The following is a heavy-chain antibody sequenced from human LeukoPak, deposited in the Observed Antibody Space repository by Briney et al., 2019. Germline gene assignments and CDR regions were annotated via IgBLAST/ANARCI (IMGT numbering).Heavy chain of an antibody. CDR2: INHSGST. V-gene: IGHV4-34*01. CDR3: ARINYIKNAFDI. Sequence: PSETLSLTCAVYGGSFSGYYWSWIRQPPGKGLEWIGEINHSGSTNYNPSLKSRVTISVDTSKNQFSLKLSSVTAADTAVYYCARINYIKNAFDIWGQGTMVTVSS. CDR1: GGSFSGYY. D-gene: IGHD1-7*01. J-gene: IGHJ3*02.